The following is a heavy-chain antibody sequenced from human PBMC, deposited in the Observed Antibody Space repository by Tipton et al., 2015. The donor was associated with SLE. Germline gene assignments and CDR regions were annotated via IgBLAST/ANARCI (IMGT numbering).Heavy chain of an antibody. CDR3: ARGGTYHDSSGNIDY. CDR1: GGSINNYY. J-gene: IGHJ4*02. D-gene: IGHD3-22*01. Sequence: TLSLTCTVSGGSINNYYWSLIRQTPGKGLEWIGNVFYSGSTHYNPSLKSRVIMSVDTSKNEFSLKVSSVTAADTAVYYCARGGTYHDSSGNIDYWGQGTLVTASS. CDR2: VFYSGST. V-gene: IGHV4-59*01.